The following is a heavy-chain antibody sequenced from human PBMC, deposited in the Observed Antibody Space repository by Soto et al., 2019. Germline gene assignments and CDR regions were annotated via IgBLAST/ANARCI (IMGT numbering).Heavy chain of an antibody. V-gene: IGHV3-74*01. Sequence: HPGGSLRLSCAASGFTFSNHWMHWVRQAPGKGLVWVSRIDTHGRSTTYADPVKGRFTISRDNAKNTLYLQMDSLRAEDTAVYYCARFGNYDDPTGFLYWGQGALVTVSS. CDR1: GFTFSNHW. CDR2: IDTHGRST. CDR3: ARFGNYDDPTGFLY. J-gene: IGHJ4*02. D-gene: IGHD3-22*01.